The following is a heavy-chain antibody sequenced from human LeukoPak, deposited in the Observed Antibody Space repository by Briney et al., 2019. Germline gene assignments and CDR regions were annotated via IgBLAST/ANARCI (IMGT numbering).Heavy chain of an antibody. CDR1: GFTFSSYS. CDR2: ISSSSDTI. D-gene: IGHD3-3*01. Sequence: GGSLRLSCAASGFTFSSYSMNWVRQTPGKGPEWISYISSSSDTIYYADSVKGRFTISRDNSKNTLYLQMNSLRAEDTAVYYCAKAGECDFWSGYCDAFDIWGQGTMVTVSS. CDR3: AKAGECDFWSGYCDAFDI. V-gene: IGHV3-48*01. J-gene: IGHJ3*02.